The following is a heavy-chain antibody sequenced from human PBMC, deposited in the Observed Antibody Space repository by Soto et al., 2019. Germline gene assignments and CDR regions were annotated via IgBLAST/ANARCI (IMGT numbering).Heavy chain of an antibody. D-gene: IGHD3-22*01. Sequence: EVQLLQSGGGLAQPEGSLTLSCAASGFSFSDYSMNWVRRAPGKGLEWVSAFSAGGDYRHYADSVKGRFTISRDNSKNTLFRQMNGLRAEDTARYYCAREARYDRGVYHYEGIDYWGQGTLVTVSS. V-gene: IGHV3-23*01. CDR3: AREARYDRGVYHYEGIDY. J-gene: IGHJ4*02. CDR1: GFSFSDYS. CDR2: FSAGGDYR.